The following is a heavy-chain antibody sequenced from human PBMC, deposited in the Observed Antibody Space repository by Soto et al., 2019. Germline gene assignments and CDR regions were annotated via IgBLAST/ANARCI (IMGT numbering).Heavy chain of an antibody. CDR3: ARDPCGGDCYSHRNYYYGMDV. CDR2: IIPIFGTA. V-gene: IGHV1-69*01. CDR1: GGTFSSYA. J-gene: IGHJ6*02. D-gene: IGHD2-21*02. Sequence: QVQLVQSGAEVKKPGSSVKVSCKASGGTFSSYAISWVRQAPGQGLEWMGGIIPIFGTANYAQKFQGRVTITADESTRTAYMEMSSLRSEDTAVYYCARDPCGGDCYSHRNYYYGMDVWGQGTTVTVSS.